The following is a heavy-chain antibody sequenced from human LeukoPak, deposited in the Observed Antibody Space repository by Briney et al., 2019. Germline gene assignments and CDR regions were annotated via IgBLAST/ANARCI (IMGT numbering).Heavy chain of an antibody. Sequence: GGSLRLSCAASGFTFTSKSMHWGRQAPGKGLEWVSSISNTGNDIYHADSVKGRFTISRDNAKNLLFLEMNSLSAEATAVYYCARDGRSYWDLSKVGYFDYWGQGSLVTVSS. D-gene: IGHD2-15*01. CDR2: ISNTGNDI. CDR1: GFTFTSKS. J-gene: IGHJ4*02. V-gene: IGHV3-21*01. CDR3: ARDGRSYWDLSKVGYFDY.